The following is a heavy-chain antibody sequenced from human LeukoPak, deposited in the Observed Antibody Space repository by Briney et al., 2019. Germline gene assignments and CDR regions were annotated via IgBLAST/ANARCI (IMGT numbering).Heavy chain of an antibody. J-gene: IGHJ3*02. D-gene: IGHD2-2*01. CDR3: ARSNTWVVPAASSAFDI. V-gene: IGHV3-21*01. Sequence: GGSLRLSCAASGFTFSSYSMNWVRQAPGKGLEWVSSISSSSSYIYYADSVKGRFTISRDNAKNSLYLQMNSLRAEDTAVYYCARSNTWVVPAASSAFDIWGQGTMVTVSS. CDR1: GFTFSSYS. CDR2: ISSSSSYI.